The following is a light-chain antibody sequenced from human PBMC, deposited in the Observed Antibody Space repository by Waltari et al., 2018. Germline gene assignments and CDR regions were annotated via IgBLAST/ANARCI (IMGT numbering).Light chain of an antibody. Sequence: DIQMTQSPSTLSASVGDRVTITCRASQSIGSWLAWYQQKPGKAPKLLIYKASSLESGVPSRFSGSGYGTEFTLTIGSLQPDDFATEFCQQYDSYSRTFGQGTKLDIK. CDR3: QQYDSYSRT. CDR1: QSIGSW. CDR2: KAS. J-gene: IGKJ2*01. V-gene: IGKV1-5*03.